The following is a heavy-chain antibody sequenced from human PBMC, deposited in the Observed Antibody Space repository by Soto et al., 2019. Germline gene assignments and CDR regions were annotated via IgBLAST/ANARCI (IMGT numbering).Heavy chain of an antibody. CDR3: AREQSSSPYFDY. V-gene: IGHV4-31*03. CDR2: IYYSGST. Sequence: QVQLQESGPGLVKPSQTLSLTCTVSGGSISSGGYYWSWIRQHPGKGLEWIGYIYYSGSTYYNPSLKSRVTISVDTSKNQSSLKLSSVTAADTAVYYCAREQSSSPYFDYWGQGTLVTVSS. J-gene: IGHJ4*02. D-gene: IGHD6-13*01. CDR1: GGSISSGGYY.